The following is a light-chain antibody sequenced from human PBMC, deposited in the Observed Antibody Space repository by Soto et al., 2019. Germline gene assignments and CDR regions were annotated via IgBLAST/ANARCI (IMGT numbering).Light chain of an antibody. CDR3: SSYTSTNTLI. J-gene: IGLJ2*01. Sequence: QSALTQPASVSGSPGQSITISCTGTCSDVGDYNYVSWYQQHPGKAPKLLIYGVSNRPSGISSHFSGSKSGNTASLTISGLQAEDEADYYCSSYTSTNTLIFGGGTKLTVL. CDR1: CSDVGDYNY. V-gene: IGLV2-14*01. CDR2: GVS.